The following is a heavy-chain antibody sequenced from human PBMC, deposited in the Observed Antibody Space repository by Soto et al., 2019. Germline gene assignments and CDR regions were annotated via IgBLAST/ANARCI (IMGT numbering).Heavy chain of an antibody. CDR1: GFSLRISGVG. CDR2: IYWDDDK. V-gene: IGHV2-5*02. D-gene: IGHD3-10*01. J-gene: IGHJ4*02. Sequence: QITLKESGPTLVKPTQTLTLTCTFSGFSLRISGVGVGWIRQPPGKALEWLALIYWDDDKRYSPSLKSRLTITKDTAKNQVVLTMTNMDPVDTATYYCAHRRQYKMVRGEEPTFYIDYWGQGTLGTVSS. CDR3: AHRRQYKMVRGEEPTFYIDY.